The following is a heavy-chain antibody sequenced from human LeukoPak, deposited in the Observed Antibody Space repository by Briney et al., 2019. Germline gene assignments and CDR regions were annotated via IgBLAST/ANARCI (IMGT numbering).Heavy chain of an antibody. Sequence: ASVKVSCKASGYTFTSYDINWVRQATGQGLEWMGWMNPNSGNTGYAQKFQGRVTMTRNTSISTAYMELCSLRSEDTAVYYCARINWNYGGSFDYWGQGTLVTVSS. CDR1: GYTFTSYD. CDR2: MNPNSGNT. D-gene: IGHD1-7*01. V-gene: IGHV1-8*01. CDR3: ARINWNYGGSFDY. J-gene: IGHJ4*02.